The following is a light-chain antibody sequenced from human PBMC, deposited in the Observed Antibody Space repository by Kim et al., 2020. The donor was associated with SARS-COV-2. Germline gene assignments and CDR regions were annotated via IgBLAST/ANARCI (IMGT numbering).Light chain of an antibody. CDR1: QSVSSY. Sequence: WSPGERATLSCRASQSVSSYLAWYQQKPGQAPRLLIYDASNRATGIPARFSGSGSGTDFTLTISSLEPEDFAVYYCQQRSNWLLTFGQGTRLEIK. V-gene: IGKV3-11*01. CDR3: QQRSNWLLT. CDR2: DAS. J-gene: IGKJ5*01.